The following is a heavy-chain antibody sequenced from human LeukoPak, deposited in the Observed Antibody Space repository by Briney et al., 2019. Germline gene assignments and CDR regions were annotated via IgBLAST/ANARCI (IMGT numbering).Heavy chain of an antibody. D-gene: IGHD3-22*01. CDR1: GASISSSGYY. J-gene: IGHJ6*02. Sequence: SETLSLTCTVSGASISSSGYYWGWIRQPPGKGLEWIGSIYYSGTTYYNPSLKSRVTIFVDTSKNQFSLKLSSVTAADTAVYYCARQFDYYDSSGYYLSTDYGMDVWGQGTTVTVSS. CDR2: IYYSGTT. V-gene: IGHV4-39*01. CDR3: ARQFDYYDSSGYYLSTDYGMDV.